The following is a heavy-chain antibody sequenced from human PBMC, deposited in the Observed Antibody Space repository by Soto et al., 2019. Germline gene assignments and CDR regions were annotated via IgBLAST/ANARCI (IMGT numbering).Heavy chain of an antibody. V-gene: IGHV4-59*01. CDR1: GRSINNYY. CDR3: ARAGAATHSYS. D-gene: IGHD2-15*01. J-gene: IGHJ1*01. Sequence: PSETLSLTCSVSGRSINNYYCSWIRQPPGKGLEWIGYIYYSGSPNYNPSLKSRVTISVDTSKNQFSLNLSSVTAADTAVYYCARAGAATHSYSWGQGTVLPVSS. CDR2: IYYSGSP.